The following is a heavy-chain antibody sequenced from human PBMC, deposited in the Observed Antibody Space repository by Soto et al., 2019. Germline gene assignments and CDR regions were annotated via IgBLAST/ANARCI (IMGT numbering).Heavy chain of an antibody. D-gene: IGHD2-21*02. V-gene: IGHV1-18*01. J-gene: IGHJ4*02. Sequence: QVQLVQSGAEVKKPGASVKVSCKASGYTFTSYGISWVRQAPGQGLEWMGWISAYNGNTNDAQKLQGRVTMTTDTSTSTAYMELRSLRSDDTAVYYCARTVGDFLSSGYDYFDYWGQGTLVTVSS. CDR3: ARTVGDFLSSGYDYFDY. CDR2: ISAYNGNT. CDR1: GYTFTSYG.